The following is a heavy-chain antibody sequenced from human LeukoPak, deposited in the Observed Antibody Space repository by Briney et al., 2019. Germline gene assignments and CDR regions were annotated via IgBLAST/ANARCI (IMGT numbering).Heavy chain of an antibody. D-gene: IGHD5-18*01. Sequence: PSETLSLTCTVSGYSISSGYYWGWIRQPPGKGLEWMGSIYHSGSTYYNPSLKSRVTISVDTSKNQFSLKLSSVTAADTAVYYCARDVDTYGEPYYFDYWGQGTLVTVSS. V-gene: IGHV4-38-2*02. CDR2: IYHSGST. J-gene: IGHJ4*02. CDR3: ARDVDTYGEPYYFDY. CDR1: GYSISSGYY.